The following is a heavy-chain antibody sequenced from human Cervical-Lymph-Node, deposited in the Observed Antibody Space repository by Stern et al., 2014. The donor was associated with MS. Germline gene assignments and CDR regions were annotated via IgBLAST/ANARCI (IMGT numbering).Heavy chain of an antibody. CDR1: GFSLNSPGMC. CDR3: ARLEVPTSPGFHYYYYAMDV. D-gene: IGHD2-2*01. CDR2: NAWDDEK. V-gene: IGHV2-70*15. Sequence: QVTLKESGPALVKPTQTLTLTCTFSGFSLNSPGMCVSWIRQPPGKALEWLARNAWDDEKYYSTSLKTRLAVSKDTSKNQVVLRMTNMDPADTATYYCARLEVPTSPGFHYYYYAMDVWGQGTTVTVSS. J-gene: IGHJ6*02.